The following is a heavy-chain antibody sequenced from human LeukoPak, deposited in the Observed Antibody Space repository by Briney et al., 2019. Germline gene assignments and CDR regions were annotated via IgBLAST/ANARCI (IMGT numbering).Heavy chain of an antibody. CDR3: ARDSGSGSRGFDY. D-gene: IGHD3-10*01. CDR1: GGSISSGGYY. J-gene: IGHJ4*02. Sequence: SETLSLTCTVSGGSISSGGYYWSWIRQHPGKGLECIGYIYYSGSTYYNPSLESRVTISVDTSKNQFSLKLSSVTAADTAVYYCARDSGSGSRGFDYWGQGTLVTVSS. V-gene: IGHV4-31*03. CDR2: IYYSGST.